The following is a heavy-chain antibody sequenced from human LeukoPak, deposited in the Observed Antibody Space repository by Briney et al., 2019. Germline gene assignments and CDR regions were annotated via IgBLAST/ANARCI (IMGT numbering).Heavy chain of an antibody. J-gene: IGHJ4*02. CDR2: IYPGDSDT. CDR1: GYSFTSYW. Sequence: GESLQISCKGSGYSFTSYWIGWVRQMPGKGLEWMGIIYPGDSDTRYSPSFQGQVTISADKSISTAYLQWSSLKASDTALYYCARSLGNWVPSFDYWGQGTLVTVSS. CDR3: ARSLGNWVPSFDY. D-gene: IGHD3-10*01. V-gene: IGHV5-51*01.